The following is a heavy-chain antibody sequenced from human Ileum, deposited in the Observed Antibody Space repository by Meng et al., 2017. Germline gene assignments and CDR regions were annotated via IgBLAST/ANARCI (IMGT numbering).Heavy chain of an antibody. J-gene: IGHJ4*02. D-gene: IGHD4-23*01. CDR2: IYHSGLV. V-gene: IGHV4-4*02. CDR1: GDPNRTTNW. CDR3: AANSGKKMHS. Sequence: VQCKESGPGLCKPSGTPSLTCAVPGDPNRTTNWWNWVRQPPGEGLEWIGEIYHSGLVNYNLSLKSRVTLSIDKSKNQFSFKLISVTAADTGVYYCAANSGKKMHSWGQGTLVTVSS.